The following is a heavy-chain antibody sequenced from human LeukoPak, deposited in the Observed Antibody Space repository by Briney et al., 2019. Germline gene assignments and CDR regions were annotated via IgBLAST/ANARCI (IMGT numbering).Heavy chain of an antibody. J-gene: IGHJ3*02. CDR2: ISSSSSYI. CDR1: GFTVSSNY. Sequence: GGSLRLSCAASGFTVSSNYMSWVRQAPGKGLEWVSSISSSSSYIYYADSVKGRFTISRDNAKNSLYLQMNSLRAEDTAVYYCARAQRARTSGYYYSDAFDIWGQGTMVTVSS. D-gene: IGHD3-22*01. V-gene: IGHV3-21*01. CDR3: ARAQRARTSGYYYSDAFDI.